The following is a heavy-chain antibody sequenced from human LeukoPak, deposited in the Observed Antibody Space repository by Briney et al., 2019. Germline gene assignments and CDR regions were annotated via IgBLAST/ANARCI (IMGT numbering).Heavy chain of an antibody. J-gene: IGHJ3*02. Sequence: PSETLSLTCAVYGGSLSGYYWSWIRQPPGKGLEWIGYIYYSGSTNYNPSLKSRVTISVDTSKNQFSLKLNSVTAADTAVYYCARDAYVDAFDIWGQGTMVTVSS. CDR1: GGSLSGYY. CDR2: IYYSGST. CDR3: ARDAYVDAFDI. V-gene: IGHV4-59*01. D-gene: IGHD3-10*02.